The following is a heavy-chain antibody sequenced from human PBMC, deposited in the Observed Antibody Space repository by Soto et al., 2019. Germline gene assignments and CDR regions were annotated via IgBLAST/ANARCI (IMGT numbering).Heavy chain of an antibody. J-gene: IGHJ4*02. CDR3: TTELVDYYDSSGPRGY. V-gene: IGHV3-15*01. Sequence: AGGSLRLSCAASGFTFSNAWMSWVRQAPGKGLEWVGRIKSKTDGGTTDYAAPVKGRFTISRDDSKNTLYLQMNSLKTEDTAVYYCTTELVDYYDSSGPRGYWGQGTLVTVSS. CDR2: IKSKTDGGTT. CDR1: GFTFSNAW. D-gene: IGHD3-22*01.